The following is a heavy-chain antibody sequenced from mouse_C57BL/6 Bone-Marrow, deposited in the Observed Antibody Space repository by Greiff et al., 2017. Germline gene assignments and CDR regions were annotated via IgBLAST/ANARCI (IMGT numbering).Heavy chain of an antibody. CDR3: ARDFTTVVDWYVEV. Sequence: EVHLVESGGGLVKPGGSLKLSCAASGFTFSSYAMSWVRQTPGKRLEWVATISDGGGYTYYPDNVKGRFTISRDNAKNNLYLQMSHLKSEDTAMYYCARDFTTVVDWYVEVWGTGTTVTVSS. V-gene: IGHV5-4*01. D-gene: IGHD1-1*01. CDR1: GFTFSSYA. CDR2: ISDGGGYT. J-gene: IGHJ1*03.